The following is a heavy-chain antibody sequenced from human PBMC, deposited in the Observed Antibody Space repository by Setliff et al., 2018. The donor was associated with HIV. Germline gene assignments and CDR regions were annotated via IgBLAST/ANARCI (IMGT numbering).Heavy chain of an antibody. J-gene: IGHJ6*03. CDR1: GYTFSSYD. Sequence: ASVKVSCKASGYTFSSYDINWVRQATGQGLEWMGWMNPNSGDTGYAQKFQGRVTMTRDTSIGTAYMELNNLKFEDTAVYYCARARRDSYDRGRRNHYYIDVWGKGTPVTVSS. V-gene: IGHV1-8*02. CDR2: MNPNSGDT. CDR3: ARARRDSYDRGRRNHYYIDV. D-gene: IGHD3-22*01.